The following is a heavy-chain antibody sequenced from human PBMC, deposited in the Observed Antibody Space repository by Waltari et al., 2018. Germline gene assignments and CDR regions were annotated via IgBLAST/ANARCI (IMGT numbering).Heavy chain of an antibody. CDR2: ICWNSGIR. J-gene: IGHJ3*02. Sequence: EVQLVESGGELIQPGRSMRLSCASVGSHSAASAIYWVRQAPGQGLEWVSSICWNSGIRAYADSVRDRLTISRDNARSSLYLQIDSLRPEDTALYFCARGTVGTVSGGAFDIWGQGTMVTVSS. CDR3: ARGTVGTVSGGAFDI. CDR1: GSHSAASA. D-gene: IGHD2-21*02. V-gene: IGHV3-9*02.